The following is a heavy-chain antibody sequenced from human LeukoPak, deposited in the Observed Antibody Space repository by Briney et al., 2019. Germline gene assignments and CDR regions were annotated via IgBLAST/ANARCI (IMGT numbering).Heavy chain of an antibody. V-gene: IGHV5-51*01. CDR2: IYPGDSDT. CDR3: ARVPDGDYADY. Sequence: KVSCKASGYTFTGYYMHWVRQAPGQGLEWMGIIYPGDSDTRYSPSFQGQVTISADKSISTAYLQWSSLKASDTAMYYCARVPDGDYADYWGQGTLVTVSS. CDR1: GYTFTGYY. D-gene: IGHD4-17*01. J-gene: IGHJ4*02.